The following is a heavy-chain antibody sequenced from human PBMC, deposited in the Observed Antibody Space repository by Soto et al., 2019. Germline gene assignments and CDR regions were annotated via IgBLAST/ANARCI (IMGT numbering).Heavy chain of an antibody. CDR3: ARDREDDFWSGLFDY. V-gene: IGHV3-30-3*01. J-gene: IGHJ4*02. Sequence: AGGSLRLSCAASGFTFSSYAMHWVRQAPGKGLEWVAVISYDGSNKYYADSVKGRFTISRDNSKNTLYLQMNSLRAEDTAVYYCARDREDDFWSGLFDYWGQGTLVTVSS. D-gene: IGHD3-3*01. CDR2: ISYDGSNK. CDR1: GFTFSSYA.